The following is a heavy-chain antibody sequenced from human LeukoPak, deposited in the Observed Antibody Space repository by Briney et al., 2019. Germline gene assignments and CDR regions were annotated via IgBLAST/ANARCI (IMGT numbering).Heavy chain of an antibody. V-gene: IGHV4-61*08. D-gene: IGHD5-24*01. J-gene: IGHJ4*02. Sequence: PSETLSLTCTVSGGSISSGGYYWSWIRQHPGKGLEWIGYIYYSGSTYYNPSLKSRVTISVDTSKNQFSLKLSSVTAADTAVYYCARWKMATIDYWGQGTLVTVSS. CDR2: IYYSGST. CDR1: GGSISSGGYY. CDR3: ARWKMATIDY.